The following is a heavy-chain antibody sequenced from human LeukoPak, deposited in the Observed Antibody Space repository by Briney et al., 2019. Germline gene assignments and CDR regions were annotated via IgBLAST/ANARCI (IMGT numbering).Heavy chain of an antibody. CDR1: GGSISGTYY. CDR3: AREGYDFWSGYYKGNYFDY. Sequence: SETLSLTCTVSGGSISGTYYWSWIRQPPGKGLEWIGYIHYTGTTDSNPSLKSRVTISVDTSKNQFSLKLSSVTAADTAVYYCAREGYDFWSGYYKGNYFDYWGQGTLVTVSS. V-gene: IGHV4-59*12. D-gene: IGHD3-3*01. CDR2: IHYTGTT. J-gene: IGHJ4*02.